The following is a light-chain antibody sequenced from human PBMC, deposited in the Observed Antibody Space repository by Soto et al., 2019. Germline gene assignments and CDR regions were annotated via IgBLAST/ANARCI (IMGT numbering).Light chain of an antibody. CDR1: QSVLSGSNNKNY. V-gene: IGKV4-1*01. Sequence: DIVMTQSPDSLAVSLGERATTNCKSSQSVLSGSNNKNYLAWYQQKPGQPPKLLIYWASTRESGVPDRVSGSGSGTDFTLTISSLQAEDVAVYYCQQYYSTPWTFGQGTKGELK. J-gene: IGKJ1*01. CDR3: QQYYSTPWT. CDR2: WAS.